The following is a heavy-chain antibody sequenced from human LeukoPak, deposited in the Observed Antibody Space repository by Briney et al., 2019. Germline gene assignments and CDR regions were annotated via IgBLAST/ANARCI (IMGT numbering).Heavy chain of an antibody. D-gene: IGHD3-10*01. CDR1: GYTFTSYY. CDR2: INPSGGST. CDR3: ARVRIEITMVRGVNFDY. V-gene: IGHV1-46*01. Sequence: GASVKVSCKASGYTFTSYYMHWVRQAPGQGLEWMGIINPSGGSTSYAQKFQGRVTMTRDTSTSTVYMELSSLRSDDTAVYYCARVRIEITMVRGVNFDYWGQGTLVTVSS. J-gene: IGHJ4*02.